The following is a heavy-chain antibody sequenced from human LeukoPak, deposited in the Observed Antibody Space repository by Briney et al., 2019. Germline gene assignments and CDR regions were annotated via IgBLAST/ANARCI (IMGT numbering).Heavy chain of an antibody. J-gene: IGHJ4*02. CDR1: GFTFSDYY. Sequence: GGSLRLSCAAPGFTFSDYYMSWLCQAPGKGLEWLSYISSSGTTIYYADSVKGRFTISRDNAKNSLYLQMNSLTGEDTAVYYCARGPARYYGSGGYSGLDFWGQGALVAVSP. D-gene: IGHD3-10*01. CDR2: ISSSGTTI. CDR3: ARGPARYYGSGGYSGLDF. V-gene: IGHV3-11*01.